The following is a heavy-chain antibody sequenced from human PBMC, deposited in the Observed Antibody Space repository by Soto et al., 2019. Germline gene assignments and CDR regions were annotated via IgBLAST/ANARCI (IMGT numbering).Heavy chain of an antibody. V-gene: IGHV1-18*01. CDR1: GYTFTSHG. J-gene: IGHJ3*02. CDR2: ISAYNGNT. Sequence: GASVKVSCKASGYTFTSHGISWGRQAPGQRREWMGWISAYNGNTNYAQKLQGRVTMTTDTSTSTAYMELRSLRSDDTAVYYCARRGGYTIFGVVITDAFDIWGQGTMVTVSS. CDR3: ARRGGYTIFGVVITDAFDI. D-gene: IGHD3-3*01.